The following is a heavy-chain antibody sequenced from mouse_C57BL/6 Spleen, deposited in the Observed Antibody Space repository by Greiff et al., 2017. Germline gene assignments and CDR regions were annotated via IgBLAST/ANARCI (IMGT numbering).Heavy chain of an antibody. CDR3: ARRPGDAMDY. CDR2: ILPGSGST. Sequence: QVQLQQSGAELMKPGASVKLSCKATGYTFTGYWIEWVKQRPGHGLEWIGEILPGSGSTKYNEKFKGKATITEDTSSNTVDMQLSSLTIEDSAIYYCARRPGDAMDYWGQGTSVTVSS. J-gene: IGHJ4*01. V-gene: IGHV1-9*01. CDR1: GYTFTGYW.